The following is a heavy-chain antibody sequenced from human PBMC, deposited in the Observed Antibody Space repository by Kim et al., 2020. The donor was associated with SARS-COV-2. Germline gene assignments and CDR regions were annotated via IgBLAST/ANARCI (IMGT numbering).Heavy chain of an antibody. J-gene: IGHJ5*01. CDR3: AGLFAYGSGSWGPTPLINGFDP. V-gene: IGHV5-10-1*01. CDR2: IDPSDSYT. D-gene: IGHD3-10*01. CDR1: GYSFTSYW. Sequence: GESLKISCKGSGYSFTSYWISWVRQMPGKGLEWMGRIDPSDSYTNYSPSFQGHVTISADKSIRTAYLQWSSLKASDTAMYYCAGLFAYGSGSWGPTPLINGFDPWGQGTLVTVSS.